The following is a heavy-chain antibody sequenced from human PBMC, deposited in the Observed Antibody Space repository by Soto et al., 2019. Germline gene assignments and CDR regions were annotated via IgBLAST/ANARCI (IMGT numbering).Heavy chain of an antibody. Sequence: TGGSLRLSCAASGFTFSSYSMNWVRQAPGKGLEWVSSISSSSSYIYYADSVKGRFTISRDNAKNSLYLQMNSLRAEDTAVYYCARDSEDIVVVPAAIPLDYWGKGTLVTVSS. CDR2: ISSSSSYI. J-gene: IGHJ4*02. CDR1: GFTFSSYS. V-gene: IGHV3-21*01. D-gene: IGHD2-2*02. CDR3: ARDSEDIVVVPAAIPLDY.